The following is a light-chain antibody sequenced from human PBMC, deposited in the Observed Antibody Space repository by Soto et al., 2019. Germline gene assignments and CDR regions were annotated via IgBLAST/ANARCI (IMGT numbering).Light chain of an antibody. CDR1: QNINTY. Sequence: DIQMTQSPYSLSAAVGDRVTIACRASQNINTYLNWYQQKPGKAPKLLIFDAASLHSGVPSRFSGGGSRTDFTLTITSLQPEDFATYYCQQTSSAPFTFGPGTKVDIK. CDR3: QQTSSAPFT. V-gene: IGKV1-39*01. CDR2: DAA. J-gene: IGKJ3*01.